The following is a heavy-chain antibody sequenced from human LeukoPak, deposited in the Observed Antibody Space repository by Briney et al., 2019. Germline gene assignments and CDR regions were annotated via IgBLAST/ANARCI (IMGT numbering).Heavy chain of an antibody. J-gene: IGHJ4*02. CDR2: IYYSGSI. V-gene: IGHV4-31*03. CDR1: GGSISSGGYY. CDR3: ARVRLGRVVPAAIVDY. D-gene: IGHD2-2*01. Sequence: SQTLSLTCTVSGGSISSGGYYWSWIRQHPGKGLEWIGYIYYSGSIYYNPSLKSRVTISIDTSKNQFSLKLSSVTAADTAVYYCARVRLGRVVPAAIVDYWGQGTLVTVSS.